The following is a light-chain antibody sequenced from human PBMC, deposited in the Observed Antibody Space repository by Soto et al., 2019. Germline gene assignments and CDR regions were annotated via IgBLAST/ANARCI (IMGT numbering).Light chain of an antibody. V-gene: IGLV2-8*01. CDR3: SSYAGSNTYV. J-gene: IGLJ1*01. CDR1: SSDIGGYDY. Sequence: QSVLTQPPSASGSPGQSVTISCTGTSSDIGGYDYVSWHQQYPGKAPKLLIYDVTQRPSGVPDRFSGSKSGNTASLTVSGLRAEDEADYYCSSYAGSNTYVFGTGTKLTVL. CDR2: DVT.